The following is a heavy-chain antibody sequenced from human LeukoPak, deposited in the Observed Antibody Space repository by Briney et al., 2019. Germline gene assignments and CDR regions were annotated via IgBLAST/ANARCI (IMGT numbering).Heavy chain of an antibody. CDR3: ARYGDDGRRAFDI. CDR1: GGSISTYH. J-gene: IGHJ3*02. V-gene: IGHV4-59*01. CDR2: IYFTGYT. D-gene: IGHD4-17*01. Sequence: SETLSLTCTVSGGSISTYHWSWIWQPPGKGLEWIGYIYFTGYTNYNPSLKSRVTMSVDTSKNQFSLKLSSVTAADTAVYYCARYGDDGRRAFDIWGQGTMVSVSS.